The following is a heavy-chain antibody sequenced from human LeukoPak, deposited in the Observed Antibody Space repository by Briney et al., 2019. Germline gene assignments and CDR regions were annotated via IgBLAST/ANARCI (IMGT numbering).Heavy chain of an antibody. V-gene: IGHV3-30-3*01. CDR3: AREPWELQPPFDS. D-gene: IGHD1-26*01. CDR1: GFTFSSYA. J-gene: IGHJ4*02. Sequence: QPGGSLRLSCAASGFTFSSYAMHWVRQAPGKGLEWVAVIAYDGSNKYYTDSVKGRFTISRDNYKNTLYLQMNSLRAEDTAVYYCAREPWELQPPFDSWGQGTLVTVSS. CDR2: IAYDGSNK.